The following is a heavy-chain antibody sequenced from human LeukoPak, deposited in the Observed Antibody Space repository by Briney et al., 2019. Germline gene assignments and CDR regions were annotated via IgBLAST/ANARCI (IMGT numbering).Heavy chain of an antibody. CDR3: ARDGQDTGSPTHYYFYYGMDV. D-gene: IGHD1-26*01. V-gene: IGHV1-69*04. Sequence: ASVKVSCKASGGTFSSYAISWVRQAPGQGLEWMGRIIPILGIANYAQKFQGRVTITADTSTNTAYMELRSLTSDDTAVYYCARDGQDTGSPTHYYFYYGMDVWGQGTTVTVSS. J-gene: IGHJ6*02. CDR1: GGTFSSYA. CDR2: IIPILGIA.